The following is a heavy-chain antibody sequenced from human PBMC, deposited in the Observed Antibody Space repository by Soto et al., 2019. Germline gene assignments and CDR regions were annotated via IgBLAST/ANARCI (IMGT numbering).Heavy chain of an antibody. J-gene: IGHJ4*02. D-gene: IGHD3-10*01. CDR3: AKVDITMVRGVIPPFDY. CDR2: ISYDGGNK. CDR1: GFTLSGYG. V-gene: IGHV3-30*18. Sequence: GGSLRLSCAASGFTLSGYGMHWVRQAPGKGLEWVAVISYDGGNKYYADSVKGRFTISRDNSKNTLYLQMNSLRAEDTAVYYCAKVDITMVRGVIPPFDYWGQGTLVTVPS.